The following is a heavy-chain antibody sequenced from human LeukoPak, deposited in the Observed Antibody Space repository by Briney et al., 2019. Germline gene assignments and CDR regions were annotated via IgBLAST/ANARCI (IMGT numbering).Heavy chain of an antibody. J-gene: IGHJ4*02. CDR1: GGSISNYY. CDR2: IYYSGST. Sequence: SETLSLTCTVSGGSISNYYWSWSRQPPGKGLEWIGYIYYSGSTNYNPSLKSRVTISVDTSKDQFPLKLSSVTAADTAVYYCASARSGGYFDYWGQGTLVTVSS. D-gene: IGHD4-23*01. CDR3: ASARSGGYFDY. V-gene: IGHV4-59*01.